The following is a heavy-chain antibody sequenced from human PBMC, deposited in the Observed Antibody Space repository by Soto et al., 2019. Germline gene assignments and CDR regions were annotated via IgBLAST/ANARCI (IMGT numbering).Heavy chain of an antibody. CDR2: ITNTGGGT. CDR1: GLMFNTYA. V-gene: IGHV3-23*01. CDR3: ANRPRYYNMDV. Sequence: PVGSLRLSCAASGLMFNTYAMTWVRQAPGKGPEWVASITNTGGGTYYADSVKGRFTISRDNSNNRLYLQMYSLRAEDTAVYFCANRPRYYNMDVWGQGTTVTVSS. J-gene: IGHJ6*02.